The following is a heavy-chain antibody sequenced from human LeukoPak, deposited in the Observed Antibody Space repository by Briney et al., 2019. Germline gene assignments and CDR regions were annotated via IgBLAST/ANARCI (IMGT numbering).Heavy chain of an antibody. CDR3: AGGNSMDV. D-gene: IGHD1/OR15-1a*01. J-gene: IGHJ6*04. Sequence: GGSLRLSCAVSGFPLSNSWMYWVRQAPGKGLEGVANIKSDGSGISYVDSVKGRFIISRDNARNSLYLQMNSLRVGDTAVYFCAGGNSMDVWGKGTAVTVSS. V-gene: IGHV3-7*03. CDR1: GFPLSNSW. CDR2: IKSDGSGI.